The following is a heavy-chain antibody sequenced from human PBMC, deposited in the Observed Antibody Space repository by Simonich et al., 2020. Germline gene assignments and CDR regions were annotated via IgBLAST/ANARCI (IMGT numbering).Heavy chain of an antibody. CDR1: GYSISSGYY. CDR3: ARVGYSNYYYYGMDV. J-gene: IGHJ6*02. D-gene: IGHD6-13*01. Sequence: QVQLQESGPGLVKPSATLSLTCAVSGYSISSGYYWGWIRQPAGKGLEWIWSFYQSGRTNTNPSLKSRVTISVDTSKNQFALKLSSVTAADTAVYYCARVGYSNYYYYGMDVWGQGTTVTVSS. V-gene: IGHV4-38-2*01. CDR2: FYQSGRT.